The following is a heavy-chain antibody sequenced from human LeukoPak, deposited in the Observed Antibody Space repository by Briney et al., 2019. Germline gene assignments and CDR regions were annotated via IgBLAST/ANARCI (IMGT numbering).Heavy chain of an antibody. J-gene: IGHJ6*02. Sequence: SETLSLTCTVSGGSISSYYWSWIRQPPGKGLEWIGYIYYSGSTNYNPSLKSRVTISVDRSKNQFSLKLSSVTAADTAVYYCARDSGYDSLYYYYGMDVWGQGTTVTVSS. V-gene: IGHV4-59*01. CDR2: IYYSGST. CDR3: ARDSGYDSLYYYYGMDV. D-gene: IGHD5-12*01. CDR1: GGSISSYY.